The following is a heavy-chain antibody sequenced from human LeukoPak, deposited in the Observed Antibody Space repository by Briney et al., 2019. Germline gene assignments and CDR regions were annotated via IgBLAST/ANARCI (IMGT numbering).Heavy chain of an antibody. CDR1: GYTFTVYY. J-gene: IGHJ6*03. CDR3: ARSDVYYYYYMDV. Sequence: GASVKVSCKASGYTFTVYYMHWVRQAPGQGLEWMGWINPNSGGTNYAQKFQGRVTMTRDTAISTAYMELSRLRSDDTAVYYCARSDVYYYYYMDVWGKGTTVTISS. V-gene: IGHV1-2*02. D-gene: IGHD3-16*01. CDR2: INPNSGGT.